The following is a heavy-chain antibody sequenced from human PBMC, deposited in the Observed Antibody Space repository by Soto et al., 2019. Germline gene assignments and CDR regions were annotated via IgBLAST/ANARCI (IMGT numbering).Heavy chain of an antibody. CDR2: INPNGGVT. Sequence: QVQLVQSGAEVRKPGASVTVSCRSSGDSFNDYYIHWVRQAPGQGFEWMGWINPNGGVTKYAQKFHGWVSMTSDTSIRTFYMTPSSLRSADTAVYYCARDSGGATAILDYYYFYMDVWGTGTRVTVPS. D-gene: IGHD5-12*01. J-gene: IGHJ6*03. CDR3: ARDSGGATAILDYYYFYMDV. CDR1: GDSFNDYY. V-gene: IGHV1-2*04.